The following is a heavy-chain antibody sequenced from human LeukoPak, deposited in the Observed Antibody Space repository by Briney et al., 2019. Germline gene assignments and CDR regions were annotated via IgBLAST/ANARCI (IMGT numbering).Heavy chain of an antibody. D-gene: IGHD3-22*01. V-gene: IGHV3-7*01. CDR2: IKQDGSEK. CDR1: GFTFSSYW. Sequence: GGSLRLSCAASGFTFSSYWMSWVRQAPGKGLEWVANIKQDGSEKYYVDSVKGRFTISRDNAKNSLYLQMNSLRAEDTAVYYCARDTYYYDSSGYSDYWGQGALVTVSS. J-gene: IGHJ4*02. CDR3: ARDTYYYDSSGYSDY.